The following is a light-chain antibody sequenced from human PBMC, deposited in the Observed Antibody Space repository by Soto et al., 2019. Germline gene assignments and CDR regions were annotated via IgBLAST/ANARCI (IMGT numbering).Light chain of an antibody. J-gene: IGKJ5*01. Sequence: IVMPQYTSSLSVSPGERVTLSCMSGQVVTTNFAWYQQKSGQSPRLLIYDVSTRATGVPARFSGTGSETDFTLTISGLQSEDSAVYFCQQYNNWPFSFGQGTRLEIK. V-gene: IGKV3-15*01. CDR2: DVS. CDR3: QQYNNWPFS. CDR1: QVVTTN.